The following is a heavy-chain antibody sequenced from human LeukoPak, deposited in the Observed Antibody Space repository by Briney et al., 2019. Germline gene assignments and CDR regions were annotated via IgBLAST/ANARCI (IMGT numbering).Heavy chain of an antibody. CDR1: GFTLSNYA. V-gene: IGHV3-23*01. J-gene: IGHJ4*02. Sequence: GGSLRLSCAASGFTLSNYAMSWVRQAPGKGLEWVSTIRGSDDRTYYTDSVKGRFTVSRDNSKNTLFLQMNSLRAEDTAVYYCARDAPAGEKPEYFFDYWGQGTLVTVSS. CDR3: ARDAPAGEKPEYFFDY. CDR2: IRGSDDRT.